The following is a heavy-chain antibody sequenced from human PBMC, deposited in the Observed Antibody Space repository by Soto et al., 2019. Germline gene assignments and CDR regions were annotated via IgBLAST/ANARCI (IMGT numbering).Heavy chain of an antibody. CDR2: IWYDGSNK. V-gene: IGHV3-33*01. CDR1: GFTFSSYG. CDR3: ARDFSRIYYDYYFDY. D-gene: IGHD1-26*01. Sequence: QVRLVESGGGVVQPGRSLRLSCAASGFTFSSYGMHWVRQAPGKGLEWVAVIWYDGSNKYYADSVKGRFTISRDNSKNTLYLQMNSLRAEDTAVYYCARDFSRIYYDYYFDYWGQGTLVTVSS. J-gene: IGHJ4*02.